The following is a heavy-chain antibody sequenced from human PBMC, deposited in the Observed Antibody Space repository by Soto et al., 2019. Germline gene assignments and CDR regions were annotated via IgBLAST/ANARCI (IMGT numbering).Heavy chain of an antibody. Sequence: QVQLVQSGAEVKKPGASVTVSCKTSGYTFTTYGVSWVRQAPGQGLEWLGWINGYNGNAKYSENLQGRVTMTTDTSTSPEYMEMGSLRSDDTAVYYCERMGDVPYYYYGMDVWGQGTTVTVSS. CDR1: GYTFTTYG. CDR2: INGYNGNA. J-gene: IGHJ6*02. CDR3: ERMGDVPYYYYGMDV. V-gene: IGHV1-18*01. D-gene: IGHD3-16*01.